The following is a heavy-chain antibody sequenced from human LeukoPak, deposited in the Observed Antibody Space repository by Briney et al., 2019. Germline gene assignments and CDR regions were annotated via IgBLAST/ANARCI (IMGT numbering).Heavy chain of an antibody. D-gene: IGHD3-16*01. CDR2: VSISSGTI. CDR1: GFTFSGHN. Sequence: GGSLRLSCAASGFTFSGHNMNWVRQAPGKGLEWISFVSISSGTIYYADSVKGRFRISRDNAKSPLDLEMNSLRAEDTAVYYCARAMSTFGGVRNYFDSWGQGTLVTVSS. CDR3: ARAMSTFGGVRNYFDS. J-gene: IGHJ4*02. V-gene: IGHV3-48*04.